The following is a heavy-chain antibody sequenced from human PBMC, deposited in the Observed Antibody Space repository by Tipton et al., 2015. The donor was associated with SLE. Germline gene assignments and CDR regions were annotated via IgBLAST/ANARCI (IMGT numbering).Heavy chain of an antibody. V-gene: IGHV4-39*01. CDR3: ARLTSGYDFDY. CDR1: GGSISSSSYY. J-gene: IGHJ4*02. D-gene: IGHD5-12*01. CDR2: IYYSGST. Sequence: TLSLTCTVSGGSISSSSYYWGWIRQPPGKGLEWIGSIYYSGSTYYNPSLKSRVTISVDTSKNQFSLKLSSVTAADTAVYYCARLTSGYDFDYWGQGTLVTVSS.